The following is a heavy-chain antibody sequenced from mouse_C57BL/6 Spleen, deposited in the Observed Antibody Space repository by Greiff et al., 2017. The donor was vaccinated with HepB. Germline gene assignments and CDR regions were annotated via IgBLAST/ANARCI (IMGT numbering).Heavy chain of an antibody. D-gene: IGHD1-1*01. CDR1: GYAFSSSW. V-gene: IGHV1-82*01. CDR2: IYPGDGDT. J-gene: IGHJ2*01. Sequence: QVQLKQSGPELVKPGASVKISCKASGYAFSSSWMNWVKQRPGKGLEWIGRIYPGDGDTNYNGKFKGKATLTADKSSSTAYMQLSSLTSEDSAVYVCARGGSRYYFDYWGQGTTLTVSS. CDR3: ARGGSRYYFDY.